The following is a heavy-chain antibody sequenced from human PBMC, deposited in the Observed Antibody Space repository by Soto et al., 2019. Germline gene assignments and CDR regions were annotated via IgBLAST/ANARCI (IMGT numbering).Heavy chain of an antibody. D-gene: IGHD6-13*01. CDR3: AKTMRYSSSWPDYYGMDV. CDR2: ISGSGGST. V-gene: IGHV3-23*01. J-gene: IGHJ6*02. Sequence: GGSLRLSCAASGFTFSSYAMSWFRQAPGKGLEWVSAISGSGGSTYYADSVKGRFTISRDNSKNTLYLQMNSLRAEDTAVYYCAKTMRYSSSWPDYYGMDVWGQGTTVTVSS. CDR1: GFTFSSYA.